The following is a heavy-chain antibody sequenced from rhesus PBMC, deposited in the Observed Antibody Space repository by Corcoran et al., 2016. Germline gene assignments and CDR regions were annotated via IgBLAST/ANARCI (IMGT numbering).Heavy chain of an antibody. CDR3: ARVDCLGSGCYDNYFGS. J-gene: IGHJ4*01. CDR1: GASFSSYF. V-gene: IGHV4-147*01. Sequence: QLQESGPGLVKPSETLPRTCAVSGASFSSYFWNWIRQPPGKGMAWFGAIYGARGAATSYPSLRSRVSISRDTSKNQFSLNLSSLTAADAAVYYCARVDCLGSGCYDNYFGSCGQGVLVTVSS. D-gene: IGHD2-21*01. CDR2: IYGARGAA.